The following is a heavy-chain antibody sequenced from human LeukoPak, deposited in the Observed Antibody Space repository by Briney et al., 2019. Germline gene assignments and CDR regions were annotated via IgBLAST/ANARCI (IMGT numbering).Heavy chain of an antibody. J-gene: IGHJ4*02. Sequence: SETLSLTCTVSGGSISSYYWSWIRQPPGKGLEWIGYIYYSGSTKYNPSLRSRVTVSADTSKNQFSLKLSSVTAADTAVYYCARHLRGEQQLSGFDYWGQGTPVTVSS. CDR2: IYYSGST. V-gene: IGHV4-59*08. CDR1: GGSISSYY. D-gene: IGHD6-13*01. CDR3: ARHLRGEQQLSGFDY.